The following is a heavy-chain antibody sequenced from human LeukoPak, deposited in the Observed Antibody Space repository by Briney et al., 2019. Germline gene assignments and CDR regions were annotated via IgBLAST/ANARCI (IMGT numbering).Heavy chain of an antibody. V-gene: IGHV3-23*01. D-gene: IGHD2-15*01. CDR1: GFTFSSYA. J-gene: IGHJ4*02. CDR2: ISGSDGGT. CDR3: AKGFCSGGSCYYLDF. Sequence: GGSLRLSCAASGFTFSSYAMSWVRQAPGKGLEWVSAISGSDGGTYYADSVKGRFTISRDNSKNMLYVQMNSLRAEDTAVYYCAKGFCSGGSCYYLDFWGQGTLVTVSS.